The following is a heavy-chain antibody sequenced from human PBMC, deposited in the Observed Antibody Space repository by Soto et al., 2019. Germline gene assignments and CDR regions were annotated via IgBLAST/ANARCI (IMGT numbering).Heavy chain of an antibody. CDR2: ISDTGAST. V-gene: IGHV3-23*01. CDR1: GFTFKESA. CDR3: AKGRGSGWAWYFDN. D-gene: IGHD6-19*01. Sequence: EVRLLEAGGGLKQPGGSLRLSCAASGFTFKESAMNWVRQAPGKGLEWFASISDTGASTWYAESVRGRLSISRDNSKHALYLQMNSLRGADTAVYYCAKGRGSGWAWYFDNWGQGNLVTVSS. J-gene: IGHJ4*02.